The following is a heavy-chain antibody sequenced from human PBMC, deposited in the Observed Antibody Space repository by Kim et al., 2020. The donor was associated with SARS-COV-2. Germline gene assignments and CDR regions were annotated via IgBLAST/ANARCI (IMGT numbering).Heavy chain of an antibody. CDR1: GGSISSYY. CDR2: IYYSGST. V-gene: IGHV4-59*01. Sequence: SETLSLTCTVSGGSISSYYWSWIRQPPGKGLEWIGYIYYSGSTNYNPSLKSRVTISVDTSKNQFSLKLSSVTAADTAVYYCARVTLKGYYYYGMYVWGQG. J-gene: IGHJ6*01. CDR3: ARVTLKGYYYYGMYV.